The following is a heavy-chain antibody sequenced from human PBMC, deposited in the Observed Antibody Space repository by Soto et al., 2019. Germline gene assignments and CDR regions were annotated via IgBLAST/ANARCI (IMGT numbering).Heavy chain of an antibody. V-gene: IGHV3-21*01. J-gene: IGHJ4*02. D-gene: IGHD3-10*01. CDR1: GFTFSSYS. Sequence: SGGSLRLSCAASGFTFSSYSMNWVRQAPGKGLEWVSSISSSSYIYYADSVKGRFTISRDNAKNSLYLQMNSLRAEDTAVYYCARDGRGTMVRGDYWGQGTLVTVSS. CDR2: ISSSSYI. CDR3: ARDGRGTMVRGDY.